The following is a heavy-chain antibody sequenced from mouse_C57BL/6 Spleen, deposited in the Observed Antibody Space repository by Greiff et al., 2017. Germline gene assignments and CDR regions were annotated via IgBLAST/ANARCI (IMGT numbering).Heavy chain of an antibody. D-gene: IGHD2-10*02. CDR3: ARTPYGNSAWFAY. Sequence: VQLVESGAELVKPGASVKISCKASGYAFSSYWMNWVKQRPGKGLEWIGQIYPGDGDTNYNGKFKGKATLTADKSSSTAYMQLSSLTSEYSAVYFCARTPYGNSAWFAYWGQGTLVTVSA. J-gene: IGHJ3*01. CDR2: IYPGDGDT. CDR1: GYAFSSYW. V-gene: IGHV1-80*01.